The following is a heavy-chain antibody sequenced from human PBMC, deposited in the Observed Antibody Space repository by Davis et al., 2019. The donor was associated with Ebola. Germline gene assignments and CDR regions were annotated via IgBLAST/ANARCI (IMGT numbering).Heavy chain of an antibody. J-gene: IGHJ6*03. Sequence: MPSETLSLTCTVSGGSVSIGSYYWSWIRQPPGKGLEWIGYIYYSGSTNYNPSLKSRVTISVDTSKNQFSLMLSSVTAADTAVYYCSRGILVYAIPTYYYYMDVWGKGTTVTVSS. V-gene: IGHV4-61*01. CDR3: SRGILVYAIPTYYYYMDV. CDR1: GGSVSIGSYY. D-gene: IGHD2-8*01. CDR2: IYYSGST.